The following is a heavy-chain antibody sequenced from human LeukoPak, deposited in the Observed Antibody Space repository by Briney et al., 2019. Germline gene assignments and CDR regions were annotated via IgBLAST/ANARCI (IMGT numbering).Heavy chain of an antibody. Sequence: PSQTLSPTCAVSGGSISSGGYSWSWIRQPPGKGLEWIGYIYHSGSTYYNPSLKSRVTISVDRSKNQFSLKLSSVTAADTAVYYCARGVVTGLFDYWGQGTLVTVSS. J-gene: IGHJ4*02. V-gene: IGHV4-30-2*01. CDR3: ARGVVTGLFDY. CDR2: IYHSGST. CDR1: GGSISSGGYS. D-gene: IGHD2-21*02.